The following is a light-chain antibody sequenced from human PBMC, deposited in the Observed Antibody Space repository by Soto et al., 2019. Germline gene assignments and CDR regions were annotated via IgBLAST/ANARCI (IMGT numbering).Light chain of an antibody. Sequence: QSVLTQPASVSGSPGQSITISCTGTGSDIGNYNYVSWYQQHPGKAPKLMIYGVSNRPSRVSNRFSGSKSGNAASLTISGLQAEDEADYYCSSYTSYTTLWVFGGGTKVTVL. CDR1: GSDIGNYNY. J-gene: IGLJ3*02. CDR2: GVS. V-gene: IGLV2-14*01. CDR3: SSYTSYTTLWV.